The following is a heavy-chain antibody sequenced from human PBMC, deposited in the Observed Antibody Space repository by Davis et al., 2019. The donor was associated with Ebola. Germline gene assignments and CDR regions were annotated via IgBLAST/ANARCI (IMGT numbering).Heavy chain of an antibody. D-gene: IGHD3-10*01. CDR2: INHSGST. CDR1: GGSFSGYS. J-gene: IGHJ6*03. Sequence: SETLSLTCAIYGGSFSGYSWSWIRQPPGKGLEWIGEINHSGSTNYNPSLKSRVTISVDTSKRQFSLKVSSVTAADTAVYYCASYLGFRGMDVWGKGTTVTVSS. CDR3: ASYLGFRGMDV. V-gene: IGHV4-34*01.